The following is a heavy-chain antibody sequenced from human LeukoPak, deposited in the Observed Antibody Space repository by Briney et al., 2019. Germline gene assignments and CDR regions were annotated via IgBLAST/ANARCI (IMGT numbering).Heavy chain of an antibody. CDR2: IYHSGST. D-gene: IGHD3-22*01. Sequence: KSSETLSLTCAVSGYSISSGYYWGWIRQPPGTGLERIGSIYHSGSTFYNPSLKSRVTISVDTSKNQFSLKLSSVTAADAAVYYCARDVYDSSGYLGAEYFQHWGQGTLVTVSS. J-gene: IGHJ1*01. CDR3: ARDVYDSSGYLGAEYFQH. V-gene: IGHV4-38-2*02. CDR1: GYSISSGYY.